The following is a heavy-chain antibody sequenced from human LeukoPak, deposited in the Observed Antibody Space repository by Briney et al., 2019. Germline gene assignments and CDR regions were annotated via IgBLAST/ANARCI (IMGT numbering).Heavy chain of an antibody. CDR2: IISSGSTI. J-gene: IGHJ5*02. Sequence: PGGSLRLSCAASGFTFSSYEMNWVRRAPGKGLEWVSYIISSGSTIYSADSVKGRFTISRDNAKNSLYLQMNSLRAEDTAVYYCARDLRYDFWSGYLNWFDPWGQGTLVTVSS. V-gene: IGHV3-48*03. CDR1: GFTFSSYE. D-gene: IGHD3-3*01. CDR3: ARDLRYDFWSGYLNWFDP.